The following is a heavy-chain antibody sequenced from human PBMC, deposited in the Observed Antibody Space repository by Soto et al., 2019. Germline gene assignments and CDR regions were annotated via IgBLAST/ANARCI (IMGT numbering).Heavy chain of an antibody. CDR1: GGSVSSGSYY. J-gene: IGHJ4*02. D-gene: IGHD6-13*01. CDR3: ARGRGAAAENY. V-gene: IGHV4-61*01. CDR2: IYYSGST. Sequence: SETLSLTCTVSGGSVSSGSYYWSWIRQPPGKGLEWIGYIYYSGSTNYNPSLKSRVTISVDTSKNQFSLKLSSVTAADTAVYYCARGRGAAAENYWGRGTLVTVSS.